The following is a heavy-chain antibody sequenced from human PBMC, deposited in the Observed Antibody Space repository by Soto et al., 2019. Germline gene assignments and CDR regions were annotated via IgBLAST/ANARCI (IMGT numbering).Heavy chain of an antibody. CDR1: GFTFSSYG. V-gene: IGHV3-23*01. D-gene: IGHD1-7*01. Sequence: EVQLLDSGGGLVQPGGSLRLSCAASGFTFSSYGMTWVRQAPGKGLEWVSFSSATGAGTYYADSVKGRFTISRDNSKNTLYLQMTSLGADDTAVYYCAKDRRAGGNYGLYSDFWGQGALVIVSS. CDR3: AKDRRAGGNYGLYSDF. CDR2: SSATGAGT. J-gene: IGHJ4*02.